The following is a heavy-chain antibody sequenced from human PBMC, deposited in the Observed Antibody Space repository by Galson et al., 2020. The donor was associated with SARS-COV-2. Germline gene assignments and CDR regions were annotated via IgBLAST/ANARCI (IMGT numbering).Heavy chain of an antibody. V-gene: IGHV1-18*04. Sequence: ASLKVSCKASGYTFTMYGISWVRQAPGQGLEWMGRMRSNNDDTNYAQNFQGRVTMTTDTSTNTAYMEVRSIRSDDTAVYYCARLHWGAMDVWGRGTTVTVSS. CDR3: ARLHWGAMDV. CDR2: MRSNNDDT. J-gene: IGHJ6*02. CDR1: GYTFTMYG. D-gene: IGHD7-27*01.